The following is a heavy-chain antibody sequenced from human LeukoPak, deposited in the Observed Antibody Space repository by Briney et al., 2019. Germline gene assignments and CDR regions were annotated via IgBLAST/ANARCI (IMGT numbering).Heavy chain of an antibody. V-gene: IGHV3-9*01. CDR1: GFTFDDYA. D-gene: IGHD6-19*01. CDR2: ISWNSGSI. J-gene: IGHJ4*02. Sequence: GGSLRLSCAASGFTFDDYAMHWVRQAPGKGLEWVSGISWNSGSIGYADSVKGRFTISRDNAKNSLYLQMNSLRAEDTALYYCAKDMAGPLKYYFDYWGQGTLVTVSS. CDR3: AKDMAGPLKYYFDY.